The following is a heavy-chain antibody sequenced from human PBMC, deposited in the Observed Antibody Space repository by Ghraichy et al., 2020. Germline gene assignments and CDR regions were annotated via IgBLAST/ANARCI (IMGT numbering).Heavy chain of an antibody. CDR1: GGSISSYY. Sequence: SETLSLTCTVSGGSISSYYWSWIRQPPGKGLEWIGYIYYSGSTNYNPSLKSRVTISVDTSKNQFSLKLSSVTAADTAVYYCATTRGYCSGGSCYNNWFDPWGQGTLVTVSS. D-gene: IGHD2-15*01. CDR3: ATTRGYCSGGSCYNNWFDP. J-gene: IGHJ5*02. CDR2: IYYSGST. V-gene: IGHV4-59*01.